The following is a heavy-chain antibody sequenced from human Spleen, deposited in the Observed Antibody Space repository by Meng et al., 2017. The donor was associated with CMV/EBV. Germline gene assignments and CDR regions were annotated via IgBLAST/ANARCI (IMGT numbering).Heavy chain of an antibody. CDR1: TFSITTYS. CDR2: ISSSSTYI. Sequence: GESLRISCAASTFSITTYSMSWVRQAPGKGLEWVSYISSSSTYIYYADSLRGRFTISRDNAKNSLYLQMNSLRAEDTAVYYCAYEAFDYYGLDVWGQGTTVTVSS. CDR3: AYEAFDYYGLDV. J-gene: IGHJ6*02. D-gene: IGHD2/OR15-2a*01. V-gene: IGHV3-21*01.